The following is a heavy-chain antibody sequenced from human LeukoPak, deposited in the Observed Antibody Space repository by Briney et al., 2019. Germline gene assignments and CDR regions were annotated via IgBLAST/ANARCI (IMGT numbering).Heavy chain of an antibody. CDR2: MYSGGDT. Sequence: GGSLRLSCAASGFTVSDNYMSWVRQAPGKGLEWVSVMYSGGDTYYANSVKGRFTFSRDISKNTLYLQMNGLTTEYTAMYYCARDAPQVPAAGVLASWGQGTLVTVSS. V-gene: IGHV3-53*01. J-gene: IGHJ5*02. D-gene: IGHD6-13*01. CDR1: GFTVSDNY. CDR3: ARDAPQVPAAGVLAS.